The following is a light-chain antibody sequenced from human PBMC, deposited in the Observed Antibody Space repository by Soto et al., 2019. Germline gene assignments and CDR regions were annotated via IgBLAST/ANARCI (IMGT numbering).Light chain of an antibody. CDR3: QQYYSTPLT. CDR2: WAS. Sequence: DIVMTQSPDSLAMSLGERATMICKSSQNVLYSSNNKNYLAWYQQKPGQSPKLLIYWASTRESGVPDRFSGSGSGTDFTLTISSLQAEDVAVYYCQQYYSTPLTFGGGTKVDIK. V-gene: IGKV4-1*01. J-gene: IGKJ4*01. CDR1: QNVLYSSNNKNY.